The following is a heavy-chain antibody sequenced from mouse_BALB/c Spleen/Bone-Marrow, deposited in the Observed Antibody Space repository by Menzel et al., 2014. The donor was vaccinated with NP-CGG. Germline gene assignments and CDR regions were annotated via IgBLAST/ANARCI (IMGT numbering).Heavy chain of an antibody. D-gene: IGHD1-1*02. Sequence: EVKLMESGGGLVQPGGSLKLSCATSGFIFSDYYMYWVRQTPEKRLEWVAYISNGGGSTYYPDTVKGRFTISRDNAKNTLYLQMSRLQSEDTAMYYCARGGLWSSFDYWGQGTTLTVSS. V-gene: IGHV5-12*02. CDR2: ISNGGGST. CDR3: ARGGLWSSFDY. CDR1: GFIFSDYY. J-gene: IGHJ2*01.